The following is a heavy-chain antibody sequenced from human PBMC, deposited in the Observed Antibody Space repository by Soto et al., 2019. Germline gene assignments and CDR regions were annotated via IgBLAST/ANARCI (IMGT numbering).Heavy chain of an antibody. V-gene: IGHV4-31*03. Sequence: SSETLSLTCSVSGGSISSAYYYWTWIRQHPGKGLEWIGYVYYSGSTYYNPSLKCRLTISVDTSKNQFSLRLSSVTAADTAVYYCARDRKPPPSIDYWGQGTLVTVSS. CDR2: VYYSGST. CDR1: GGSISSAYYY. J-gene: IGHJ4*02. CDR3: ARDRKPPPSIDY.